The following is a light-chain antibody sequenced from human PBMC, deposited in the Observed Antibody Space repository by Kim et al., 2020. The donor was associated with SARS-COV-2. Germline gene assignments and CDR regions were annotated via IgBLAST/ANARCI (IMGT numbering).Light chain of an antibody. CDR2: SAS. Sequence: SASVGDRVTITCRASQTIRRHSNWYQQKPGRAPQLLIYSASNLQSGVPSRFSGSGFGTDFTFTISSLQPEDFATYFCQQSYSVPYTFGQGTKLEI. CDR3: QQSYSVPYT. CDR1: QTIRRH. J-gene: IGKJ2*01. V-gene: IGKV1-39*01.